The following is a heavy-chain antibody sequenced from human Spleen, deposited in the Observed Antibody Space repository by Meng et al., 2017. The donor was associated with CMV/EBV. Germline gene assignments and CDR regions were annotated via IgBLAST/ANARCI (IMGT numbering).Heavy chain of an antibody. CDR3: ARGRHDSGDYYYLDH. J-gene: IGHJ4*02. D-gene: IGHD4-17*01. Sequence: SAFTFTGYFLHWVRQAPGQGLGWMGWISPYSGATNSAQDFRVRVTMTRDTSISTAHLEMSSLRSDDTALYYCARGRHDSGDYYYLDHWGPGTLVTVSS. CDR2: ISPYSGAT. CDR1: AFTFTGYF. V-gene: IGHV1-2*02.